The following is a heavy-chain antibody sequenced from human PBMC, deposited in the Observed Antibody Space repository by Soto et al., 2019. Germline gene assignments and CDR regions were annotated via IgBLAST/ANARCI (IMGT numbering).Heavy chain of an antibody. J-gene: IGHJ3*02. CDR1: GGTFSSYA. D-gene: IGHD2-15*01. CDR2: IIPIFGTA. Sequence: SVKVSCTACGGTFSSYAISWVRQAPGQGLEWMGGIIPIFGTANYAQKFQGRVTITADESTSTAYMELSSLRSEDTAVYYCARDRSSVVVVVAARAFDIWGQGTMVTVSS. V-gene: IGHV1-69*13. CDR3: ARDRSSVVVVVAARAFDI.